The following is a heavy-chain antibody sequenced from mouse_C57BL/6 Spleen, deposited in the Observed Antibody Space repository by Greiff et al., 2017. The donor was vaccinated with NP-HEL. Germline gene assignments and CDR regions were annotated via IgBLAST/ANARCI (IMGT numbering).Heavy chain of an antibody. J-gene: IGHJ4*01. CDR1: GYTFTDYN. CDR3: ARHYYYGSSRGGYAMDY. D-gene: IGHD1-1*01. Sequence: EVQLQQSGPELVKPGASVKIPCKASGYTFTDYNMDWVKQSHGKSLEWIGDINPNNGGTIYNQKLKGKATLTVDKSSSTAYMELRSLTSEDTAVYYCARHYYYGSSRGGYAMDYWGQGTSVTVSS. V-gene: IGHV1-18*01. CDR2: INPNNGGT.